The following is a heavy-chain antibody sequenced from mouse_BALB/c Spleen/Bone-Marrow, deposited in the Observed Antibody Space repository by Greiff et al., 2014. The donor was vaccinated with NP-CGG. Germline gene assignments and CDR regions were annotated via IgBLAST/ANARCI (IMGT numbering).Heavy chain of an antibody. CDR1: GFTFSDYY. Sequence: VQLKESGGGLVKPGGSLKLSCAASGFTFSDYYMYWVRQTPEKRLEWVATISDGGTYTFYQDSVKGRFTISRKNNKKNLYLQKSSLQSDDEGMYYCTTTGKRYGAMDYWGQGTSVTVSS. D-gene: IGHD2-10*02. J-gene: IGHJ4*01. CDR2: ISDGGTYT. V-gene: IGHV5-4*02. CDR3: TTTGKRYGAMDY.